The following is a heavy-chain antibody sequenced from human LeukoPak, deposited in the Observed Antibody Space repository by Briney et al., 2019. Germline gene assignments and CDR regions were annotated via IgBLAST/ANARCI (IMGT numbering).Heavy chain of an antibody. D-gene: IGHD6-6*01. V-gene: IGHV1-46*01. CDR2: INPSGGST. Sequence: ASVKVSCKASGYTFTGYYMHWVRQAPGQGLEWMGWINPSGGSTSYAQKFQGRVTMTRDMSTSTVYMELSSLRSEDTAVYYCAREGGSSSTSYYFDYWGQGTLVTVSS. CDR1: GYTFTGYY. J-gene: IGHJ4*02. CDR3: AREGGSSSTSYYFDY.